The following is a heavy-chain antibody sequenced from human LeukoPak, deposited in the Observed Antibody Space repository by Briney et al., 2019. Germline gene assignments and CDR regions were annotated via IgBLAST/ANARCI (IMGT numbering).Heavy chain of an antibody. CDR1: GVSMNNHY. V-gene: IGHV4-59*11. J-gene: IGHJ4*02. D-gene: IGHD6-13*01. CDR2: IYDSETT. Sequence: PSETLSLTCTVSGVSMNNHYWSWIRQPPGRGLEWIGYIYDSETTNYNPSLKSRVTMSLDTSKNQFSLKLSSVTAADTALYYCATRPADSTWHGVFDYWSRGTLVTVSS. CDR3: ATRPADSTWHGVFDY.